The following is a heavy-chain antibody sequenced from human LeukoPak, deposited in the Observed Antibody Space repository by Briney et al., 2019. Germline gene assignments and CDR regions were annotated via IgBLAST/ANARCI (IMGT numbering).Heavy chain of an antibody. Sequence: SVKVSCKASGGTFSSYAISWVRQAPGQGLEWMGGIIPIFGTANYAQKFQGRVTITADESTSTAYMELSSLRSEDTAVYYCARDWKPSRIAAAGTMNYYYYGMDVWGQGTTVTVSS. CDR2: IIPIFGTA. J-gene: IGHJ6*02. V-gene: IGHV1-69*13. CDR3: ARDWKPSRIAAAGTMNYYYYGMDV. CDR1: GGTFSSYA. D-gene: IGHD6-13*01.